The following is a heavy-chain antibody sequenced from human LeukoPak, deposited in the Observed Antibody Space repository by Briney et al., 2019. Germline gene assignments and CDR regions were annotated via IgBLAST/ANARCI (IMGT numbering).Heavy chain of an antibody. CDR3: ARDSDRGAYDY. Sequence: GGSLRLSCAASGFTFSSYEMNWVRQAPGKGLEWVSYISSGGETIYYADSVKGRFTISRDNAKNSLYLQMNSLRAEDTAVYYCARDSDRGAYDYWGQGTLVTVSS. D-gene: IGHD2-21*01. CDR2: ISSGGETI. CDR1: GFTFSSYE. J-gene: IGHJ4*02. V-gene: IGHV3-48*03.